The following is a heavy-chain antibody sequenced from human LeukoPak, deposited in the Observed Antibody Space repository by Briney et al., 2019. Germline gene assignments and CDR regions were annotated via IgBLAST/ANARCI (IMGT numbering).Heavy chain of an antibody. V-gene: IGHV3-74*01. CDR3: ARDRSPTNGGFDY. CDR2: INIDGSDT. D-gene: IGHD7-27*01. CDR1: GFTFSDCW. J-gene: IGHJ4*02. Sequence: GGSLILSCAASGFTFSDCWMHWVRQAPGKGLVWVSRINIDGSDTTYADSVKGRFTISRDNAKSTLYLQMNSLRVEDTAVYFCARDRSPTNGGFDYWGQGTLVTVSS.